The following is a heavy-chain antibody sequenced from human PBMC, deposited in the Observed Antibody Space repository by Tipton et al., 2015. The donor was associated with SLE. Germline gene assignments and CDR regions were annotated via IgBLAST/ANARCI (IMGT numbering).Heavy chain of an antibody. D-gene: IGHD3-22*01. CDR3: ARDPYYYDSSGSPHSY. J-gene: IGHJ4*02. Sequence: SLTCTVSGGSISSHYWSWIRQPPGKGLEWIGYIYYSGSTNYNPSLKSRVTMSVDTSKNHFSLKLISVTAADTAVYYCARDPYYYDSSGSPHSYWGQGTLVTVSS. CDR2: IYYSGST. V-gene: IGHV4-59*11. CDR1: GGSISSHY.